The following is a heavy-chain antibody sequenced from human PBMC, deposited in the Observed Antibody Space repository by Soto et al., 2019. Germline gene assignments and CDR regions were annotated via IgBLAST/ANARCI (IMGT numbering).Heavy chain of an antibody. J-gene: IGHJ5*02. CDR3: ARQWTGDYVWGSYRWGLDP. CDR1: GGSISSSNW. CDR2: IYHSGST. D-gene: IGHD3-16*02. Sequence: QVQLQESGPGLVKPSGTLSLTCAVSGGSISSSNWWSWVRQPPGKGLEWIGEIYHSGSTNYNPSLRSRVTISVDKSKNQFSLKLSSVTAADTAVYYCARQWTGDYVWGSYRWGLDPWGQGTLVTVSS. V-gene: IGHV4-4*02.